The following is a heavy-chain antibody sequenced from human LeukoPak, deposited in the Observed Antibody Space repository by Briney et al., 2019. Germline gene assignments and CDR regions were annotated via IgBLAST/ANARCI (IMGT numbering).Heavy chain of an antibody. J-gene: IGHJ4*02. V-gene: IGHV1-69*01. CDR1: GGTFSSYA. D-gene: IGHD5-24*01. CDR2: IIPIFGTA. Sequence: ASVKVSCKASGGTFSSYAISWVRQAPGQGLEWMGGIIPIFGTANYAQKFQGRVTITADESTSTAYMELSSLISEDTAVYYCARGSRGGYILIFDYGGQGPLVTVSS. CDR3: ARGSRGGYILIFDY.